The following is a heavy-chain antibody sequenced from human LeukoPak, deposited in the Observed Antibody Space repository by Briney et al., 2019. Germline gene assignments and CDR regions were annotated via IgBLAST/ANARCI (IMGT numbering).Heavy chain of an antibody. J-gene: IGHJ6*03. V-gene: IGHV4-34*01. Sequence: SETLSLTCAVYGGSFSGYYWSWIRQPPGKGLEWIGEINHSGSTNYNPSLKSRVTISVDTSKNQFSLKLSSVTAADTAVYYCARVNSSGWYAYYYYYYMDVWGKGTTVTVSS. CDR2: INHSGST. CDR3: ARVNSSGWYAYYYYYYMDV. CDR1: GGSFSGYY. D-gene: IGHD6-19*01.